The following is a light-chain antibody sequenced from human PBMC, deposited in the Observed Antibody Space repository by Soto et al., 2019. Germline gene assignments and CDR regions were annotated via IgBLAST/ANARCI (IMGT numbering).Light chain of an antibody. CDR1: QDISNY. CDR3: QQSSTTPWT. J-gene: IGKJ1*01. Sequence: DIQMTQAPSSLSASVGDRVTILCQASQDISNYLSWYQVKPGKAPKLLIYDASNLATGVPSRFSGSGSGTDFTLTISSLQPEDFATYYCQQSSTTPWTFGQGTKV. V-gene: IGKV1-39*01. CDR2: DAS.